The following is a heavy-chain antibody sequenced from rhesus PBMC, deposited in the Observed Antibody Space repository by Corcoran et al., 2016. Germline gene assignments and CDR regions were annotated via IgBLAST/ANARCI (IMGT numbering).Heavy chain of an antibody. J-gene: IGHJ4*01. D-gene: IGHD4-23*01. Sequence: EVQLVETGGGLVQPGGSLKLSCAASGFTFSSYAMSWVRQAPGKGLALVSVIDGFVSSTAYTDTVKGRFNIARDNSKNTLSLQMNSLRAEDTAVYYCAKGQYNNFESYFDYWGQGVLVTVSS. CDR1: GFTFSSYA. CDR2: IDGFVSST. CDR3: AKGQYNNFESYFDY. V-gene: IGHV3S5*01.